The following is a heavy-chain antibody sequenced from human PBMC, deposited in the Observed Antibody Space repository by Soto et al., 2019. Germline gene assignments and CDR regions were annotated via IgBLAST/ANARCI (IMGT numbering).Heavy chain of an antibody. J-gene: IGHJ4*02. Sequence: KPSETLSLTCAVYGGSFSGYYWSWIRQPPGKGLEWIGEINHSGSTNYNPSLKSRVTISVDTSKNQFSLKLSSVTAADTAVYYCASIAGAYYYDSSGYYQFDYWGQGTLVTVSS. CDR2: INHSGST. CDR1: GGSFSGYY. V-gene: IGHV4-34*01. CDR3: ASIAGAYYYDSSGYYQFDY. D-gene: IGHD3-22*01.